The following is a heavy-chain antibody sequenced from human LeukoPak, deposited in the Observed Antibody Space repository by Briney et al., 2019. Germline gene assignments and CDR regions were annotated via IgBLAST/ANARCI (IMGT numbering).Heavy chain of an antibody. CDR3: ARASGYLFLDP. J-gene: IGHJ5*02. CDR1: GGSFSGYY. V-gene: IGHV4-34*01. D-gene: IGHD3-22*01. CDR2: INHSGST. Sequence: SETLSLTCAVYGGSFSGYYWSWIRQPPGKGLEWIGEINHSGSTNYNPSLKSRVTISVDTSKNQFSLKLSSVTAADTAVYYCARASGYLFLDPWGQGTLVTVSS.